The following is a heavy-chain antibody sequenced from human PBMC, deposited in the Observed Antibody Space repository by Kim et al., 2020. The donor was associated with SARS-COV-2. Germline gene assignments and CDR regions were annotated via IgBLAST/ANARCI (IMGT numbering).Heavy chain of an antibody. Sequence: KSYADSVQGRFTISRDNAKNTLYLQMTSLRAEDAAVYYCARGSKDWVGIDNWGQGTLVTVSS. CDR3: ARGSKDWVGIDN. CDR2: K. D-gene: IGHD1-26*01. V-gene: IGHV3-74*01. J-gene: IGHJ4*02.